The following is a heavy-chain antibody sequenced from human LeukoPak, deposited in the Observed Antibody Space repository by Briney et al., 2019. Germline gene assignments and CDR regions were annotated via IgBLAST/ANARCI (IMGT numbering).Heavy chain of an antibody. Sequence: KPGGSLRLSCAASGFTFSDYYMSWIRQAPGKGLEWVSYISSSSSYTDYADSVKGRFTISRDNAKNSLYLQMNSLRAEDTAVYYCAREHYYDSSGYYYPDYWGQGTLVTVSS. D-gene: IGHD3-22*01. CDR1: GFTFSDYY. J-gene: IGHJ4*02. V-gene: IGHV3-11*05. CDR3: AREHYYDSSGYYYPDY. CDR2: ISSSSSYT.